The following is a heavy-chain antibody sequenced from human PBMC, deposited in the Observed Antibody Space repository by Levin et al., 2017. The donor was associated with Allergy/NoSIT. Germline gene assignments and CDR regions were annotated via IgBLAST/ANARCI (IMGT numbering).Heavy chain of an antibody. J-gene: IGHJ4*02. Sequence: PGGSLRLSCAASGFTFSTYAMGWVRQAPGKGLEWVSTIFGNSDKIYYADSVKGRFTISRDNSRNTLFLQMNSLRAEDTAVYYCAKVPGGAVYWGQGTLVTVPS. CDR3: AKVPGGAVY. CDR1: GFTFSTYA. D-gene: IGHD1-26*01. V-gene: IGHV3-23*01. CDR2: IFGNSDKI.